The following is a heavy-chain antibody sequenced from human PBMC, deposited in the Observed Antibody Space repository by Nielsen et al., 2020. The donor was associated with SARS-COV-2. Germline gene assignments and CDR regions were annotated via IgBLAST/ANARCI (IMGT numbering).Heavy chain of an antibody. CDR1: GNTFTTNV. Sequence: ASVKVSCKASGNTFTTNVMHWVRQAPGQRLEWVGWIHAGNGNTQYSRKFQDRVTITRDTSASTVYMELSSLRSEDSAVYYCASALGPWGQGTLVTVSS. CDR2: IHAGNGNT. V-gene: IGHV1-3*01. CDR3: ASALGP. J-gene: IGHJ4*02. D-gene: IGHD7-27*01.